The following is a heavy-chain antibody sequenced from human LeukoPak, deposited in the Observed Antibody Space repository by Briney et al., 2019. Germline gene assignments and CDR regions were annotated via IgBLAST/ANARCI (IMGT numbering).Heavy chain of an antibody. CDR1: GFTFSSYW. Sequence: GGSLRLSCAASGFTFSSYWMSWVRQAPGKGLEWVANIKQDGSEKYYVDSVKGRFTISRDNAKNSLYLQMNSLRAEDTAVYYCARGQITLINGGDYINWFDPWGQGTLVTVSS. J-gene: IGHJ5*02. D-gene: IGHD2-21*02. V-gene: IGHV3-7*01. CDR3: ARGQITLINGGDYINWFDP. CDR2: IKQDGSEK.